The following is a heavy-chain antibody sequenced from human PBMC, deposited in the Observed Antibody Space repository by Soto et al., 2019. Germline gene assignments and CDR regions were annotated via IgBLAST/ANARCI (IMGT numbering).Heavy chain of an antibody. CDR1: GGTFSSYA. D-gene: IGHD6-19*01. CDR3: ARDRTPYSSGWYRLMDV. V-gene: IGHV1-69*13. J-gene: IGHJ6*02. Sequence: ASVKVSCKASGGTFSSYAISWVRQAPGQGLEWMGGIIPIFGTANYAQKFQGRVTITADESTSTAYMELSNLRSEDTAVYYCARDRTPYSSGWYRLMDVWGQGTTVTVSS. CDR2: IIPIFGTA.